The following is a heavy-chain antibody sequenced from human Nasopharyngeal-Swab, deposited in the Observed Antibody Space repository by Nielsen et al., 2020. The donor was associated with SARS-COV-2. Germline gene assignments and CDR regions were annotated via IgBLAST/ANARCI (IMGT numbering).Heavy chain of an antibody. D-gene: IGHD6-13*01. CDR2: INTNTGNP. CDR3: ARAFVSSWPYYYYYGMDV. Sequence: WVRQAPGHGLEWMGWINTNTGNPTYAQGFTGRFVFSLDTSVSTAYLQISSLKAEDTAVYYCARAFVSSWPYYYYYGMDVWGQGTTVTVSS. V-gene: IGHV7-4-1*02. J-gene: IGHJ6*02.